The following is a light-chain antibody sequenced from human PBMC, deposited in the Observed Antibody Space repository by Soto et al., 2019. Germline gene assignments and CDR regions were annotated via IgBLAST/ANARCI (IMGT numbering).Light chain of an antibody. CDR1: QSVNNK. CDR2: DAS. Sequence: EIVMTQSPATLSVSPGERVTLSCRASQSVNNKLVWYQRKPGQAPRPLIYDASIRATGVPARFSGSGFGTEFPLTISSLQSEDFAIYYCQQFNNWPPITFGQGTRLEIK. CDR3: QQFNNWPPIT. V-gene: IGKV3-15*01. J-gene: IGKJ5*01.